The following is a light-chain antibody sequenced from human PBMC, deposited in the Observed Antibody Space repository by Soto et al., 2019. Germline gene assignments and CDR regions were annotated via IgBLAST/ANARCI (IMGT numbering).Light chain of an antibody. CDR2: DAS. CDR1: QSVRSY. CDR3: QQRYSWPLA. J-gene: IGKJ3*01. V-gene: IGKV3-11*01. Sequence: EIVLTQSPATLSSSPGERATLSCRASQSVRSYLAWYQQKPGQAPRLLIYDASNRATGIPAWFSGSGSGTDFTLTIRRLEPEDFAVYYCQQRYSWPLAFGSGTKVDIK.